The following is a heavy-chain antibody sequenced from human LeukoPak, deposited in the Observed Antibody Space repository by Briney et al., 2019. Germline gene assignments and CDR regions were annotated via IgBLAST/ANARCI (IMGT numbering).Heavy chain of an antibody. CDR3: ARGNRDTSGFYYYYGMDV. Sequence: PRGSLRLSCAASGFTFDDYAMFWVRQAPGEGLEWVSGISWDSRNIGYAASVKGRFTVSRDNGKNSLYLQINSLRVEDTALYYCARGNRDTSGFYYYYGMDVWGQGTTVSVSS. CDR1: GFTFDDYA. CDR2: ISWDSRNI. V-gene: IGHV3-9*01. J-gene: IGHJ6*02. D-gene: IGHD6-19*01.